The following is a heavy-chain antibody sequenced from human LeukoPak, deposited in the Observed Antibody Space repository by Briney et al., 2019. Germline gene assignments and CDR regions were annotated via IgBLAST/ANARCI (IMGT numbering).Heavy chain of an antibody. V-gene: IGHV4-59*01. CDR3: AAGITGRTIDY. CDR1: SGSISSYY. CDR2: VYYSENI. Sequence: SETLSLTCTVSSGSISSYYWNWIRQPPGKGLEWIGYVYYSENIYYGPSLKSRVTISVDTSKKQFSLRLISLTAADTAVYYCAAGITGRTIDYWGQGTLITVSS. D-gene: IGHD1-20*01. J-gene: IGHJ4*02.